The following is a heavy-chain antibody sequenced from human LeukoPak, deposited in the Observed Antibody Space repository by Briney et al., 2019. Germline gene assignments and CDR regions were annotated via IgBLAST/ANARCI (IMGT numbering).Heavy chain of an antibody. CDR3: AGVQAYCGGDCRLFDY. V-gene: IGHV1-46*01. J-gene: IGHJ4*02. Sequence: ASVKVSCKASGYTFTSYYMHWVRQAPGQGLEWMGIINPSGGSTSYAQKFQGRVTMTRDTSTSTVYMELSSLRSEDTAVYYCAGVQAYCGGDCRLFDYWGQGTLVTVSS. D-gene: IGHD2-21*02. CDR1: GYTFTSYY. CDR2: INPSGGST.